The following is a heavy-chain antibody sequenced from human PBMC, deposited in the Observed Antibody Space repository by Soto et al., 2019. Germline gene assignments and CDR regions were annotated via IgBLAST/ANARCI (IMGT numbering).Heavy chain of an antibody. CDR1: GGSFSGYY. V-gene: IGHV4-34*01. CDR2: INHSGST. D-gene: IGHD6-19*01. J-gene: IGHJ5*02. CDR3: ATLWAVGGRIGVAGTSGVSSLFDP. Sequence: SETLSLTCAVYGGSFSGYYWSWIRQPPGKGLEWIGEINHSGSTNYNPSLKSRVTISVDTSKNQFSLKLSSVTAADTAVYYRATLWAVGGRIGVAGTSGVSSLFDPRSEGTLVTVSS.